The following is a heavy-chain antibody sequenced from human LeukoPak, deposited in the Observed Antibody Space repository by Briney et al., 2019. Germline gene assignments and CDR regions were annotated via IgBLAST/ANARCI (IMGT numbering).Heavy chain of an antibody. J-gene: IGHJ4*02. CDR1: GGSFSGYS. D-gene: IGHD1-7*01. CDR3: ARQNYGGKRFGDY. V-gene: IGHV4-34*01. Sequence: SETLSLTCAVYGGSFSGYSWSWIRQPPGKGLEWIGEINYSGSTDYNPSLKSRVTISVDMSKNQFSLKLSSVTAADTAVYYCARQNYGGKRFGDYWGQGTLVTVSS. CDR2: INYSGST.